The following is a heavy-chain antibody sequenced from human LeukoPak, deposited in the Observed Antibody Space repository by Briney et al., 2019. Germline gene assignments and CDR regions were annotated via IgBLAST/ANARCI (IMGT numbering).Heavy chain of an antibody. J-gene: IGHJ4*02. Sequence: ASVKVSCKASGSTFTSYAIHWVRQAPGQGLEWMGWITPSGGTNYPQKFQGRVAITWDTSITTAYMDLSRLTSDDTAVYYCARDRYGDGFAHLDYWGQGALVTVSS. CDR1: GSTFTSYA. CDR3: ARDRYGDGFAHLDY. D-gene: IGHD5-24*01. CDR2: ITPSGGT. V-gene: IGHV1-2*02.